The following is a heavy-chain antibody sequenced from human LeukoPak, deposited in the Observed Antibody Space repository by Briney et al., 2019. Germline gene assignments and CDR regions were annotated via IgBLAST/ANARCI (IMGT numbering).Heavy chain of an antibody. J-gene: IGHJ4*02. Sequence: SETLSLTCTVSGGSISSYYWSWIRQPPGKGLEWIGYIYYSGSTNYNPSLKSRVTISVDTSKNQFSLKLSSVTAADTAVYYCARGDYSSSWYYFDYWGQGTLVTVS. CDR1: GGSISSYY. D-gene: IGHD6-13*01. V-gene: IGHV4-59*01. CDR2: IYYSGST. CDR3: ARGDYSSSWYYFDY.